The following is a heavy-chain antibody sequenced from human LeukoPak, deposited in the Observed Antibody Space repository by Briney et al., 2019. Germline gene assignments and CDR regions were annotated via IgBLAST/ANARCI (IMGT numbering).Heavy chain of an antibody. V-gene: IGHV1-2*02. CDR2: INPNSGGT. CDR3: ASPGMSAAGTKAFDI. J-gene: IGHJ3*02. CDR1: GYTFTGYY. Sequence: ASVKVSCKASGYTFTGYYMHWVRQAPGQGLGWMGWINPNSGGTNYAQKFQGRVTMTRDTSISTAYMELSRLRSDDTAVYYCASPGMSAAGTKAFDIWGQGTMVTVSS. D-gene: IGHD6-13*01.